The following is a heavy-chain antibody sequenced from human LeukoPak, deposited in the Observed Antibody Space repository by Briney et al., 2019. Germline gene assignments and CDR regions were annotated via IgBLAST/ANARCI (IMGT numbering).Heavy chain of an antibody. CDR3: ARLGGYSSSWNPYDY. J-gene: IGHJ4*02. CDR2: IYYSGST. Sequence: PSETLSLTCTVSGGSISSYYWSWIRQPPGKGLEWIGYIYYSGSTNYNPSLKSRVTISVDTSKSQFSLKLSSVTAADTAVYYCARLGGYSSSWNPYDYWGQGTLVTVSS. V-gene: IGHV4-59*08. D-gene: IGHD6-13*01. CDR1: GGSISSYY.